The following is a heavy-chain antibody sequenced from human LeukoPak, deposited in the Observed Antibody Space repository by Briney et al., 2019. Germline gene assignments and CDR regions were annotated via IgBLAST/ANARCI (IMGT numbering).Heavy chain of an antibody. V-gene: IGHV3-23*01. CDR2: ISGSGGST. CDR1: GFTFSSYG. Sequence: GGSLRLSCAASGFTFSSYGMSWVRQAPGKGLEWVSAISGSGGSTYYADSVKGRSTISRDNSKNTLYLQMNSLRAEDTAVYYCAKDPGYSYGYEAYYFDYWGQGTLVTVSS. J-gene: IGHJ4*02. D-gene: IGHD5-18*01. CDR3: AKDPGYSYGYEAYYFDY.